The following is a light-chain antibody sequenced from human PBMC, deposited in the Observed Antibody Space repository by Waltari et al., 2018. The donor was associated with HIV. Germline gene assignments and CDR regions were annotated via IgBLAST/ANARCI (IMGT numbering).Light chain of an antibody. CDR1: VLTNQY. J-gene: IGLJ2*01. CDR3: SSTDSSGTVV. CDR2: KDK. Sequence: SFELTQPPSLSVSPGQTARITCSGAVLTNQYVSWYRLKPGQAPIILIYKDKERPSGIAERISASTSGTTVTLTISGAQAEDEADYICSSTDSSGTVVFGGGTRLTVL. V-gene: IGLV3-25*03.